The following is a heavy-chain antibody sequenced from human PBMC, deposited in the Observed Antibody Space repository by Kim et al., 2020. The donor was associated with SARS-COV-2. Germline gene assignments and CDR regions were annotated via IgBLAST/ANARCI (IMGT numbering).Heavy chain of an antibody. CDR1: GGSISSSDYY. CDR2: IYYSGST. Sequence: SETLSLTCSVSGGSISSSDYYWGWIRQPPGKGLEWFATIYYSGSTYYNPSLKGRVTISVDTSKKQFSLRLSSVTAADAAVYYCAGHLRNWYFVLWGRGTL. V-gene: IGHV4-39*01. CDR3: AGHLRNWYFVL. J-gene: IGHJ2*01.